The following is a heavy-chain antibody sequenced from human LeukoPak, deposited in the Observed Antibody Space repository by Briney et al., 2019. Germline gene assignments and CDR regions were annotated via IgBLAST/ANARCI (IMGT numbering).Heavy chain of an antibody. J-gene: IGHJ3*01. CDR3: ARDHGRGYDYAFDL. CDR1: GFTFSSSE. D-gene: IGHD5-12*01. Sequence: GGSLRLSCAASGFTFSSSEMNWVRQAPGKGLEWVSYISSSGSEIYYADSVKGRFTISRDNAKNSLYLQMNSLRAEDTAVYYCARDHGRGYDYAFDLWGQGTMVTVSS. CDR2: ISSSGSEI. V-gene: IGHV3-48*03.